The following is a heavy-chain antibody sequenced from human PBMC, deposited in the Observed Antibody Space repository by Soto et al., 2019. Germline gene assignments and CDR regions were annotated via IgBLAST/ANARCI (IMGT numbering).Heavy chain of an antibody. CDR3: ARSSGSYSYYGMDV. J-gene: IGHJ6*02. D-gene: IGHD1-26*01. CDR1: GGTLTGYY. CDR2: INPKNGDT. V-gene: IGHV1-2*02. Sequence: ASVMISCKASGGTLTGYYLHWGRQAPGEGLEWMGCINPKNGDTYYAQKFHGRVTLTRDTSISTAHLELSRLKSADTAVYYCARSSGSYSYYGMDVWGQGTPVTVSS.